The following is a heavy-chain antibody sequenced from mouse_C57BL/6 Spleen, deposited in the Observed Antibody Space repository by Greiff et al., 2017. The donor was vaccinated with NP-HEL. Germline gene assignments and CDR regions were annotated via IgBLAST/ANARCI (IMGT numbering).Heavy chain of an antibody. CDR2: ISYDGSN. CDR1: GYSITSGYY. J-gene: IGHJ2*01. D-gene: IGHD1-1*01. Sequence: ESGPGLVKPSQSLSLTCFVTGYSITSGYYWNWIRQFPGNKLEWMGYISYDGSNNYNPSLKNRISITRDTSKNQFFLKLNSVTTEDTATYYCARGTTVVDFWGQGTTLTVSS. CDR3: ARGTTVVDF. V-gene: IGHV3-6*01.